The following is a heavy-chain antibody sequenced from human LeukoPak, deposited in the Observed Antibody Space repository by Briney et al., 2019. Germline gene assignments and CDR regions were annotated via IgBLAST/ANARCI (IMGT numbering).Heavy chain of an antibody. Sequence: GGSLRLSCAASGFTFSDHYMDWVRQAPGKGLEWVGRTRNKANSYTTEYAASVKGRFTISRDDSKNSLYLQMNSLKTEDTAVYYCARDRFGDGFDPWGQGTLVTVSS. D-gene: IGHD3-3*01. V-gene: IGHV3-72*01. CDR1: GFTFSDHY. CDR3: ARDRFGDGFDP. J-gene: IGHJ5*02. CDR2: TRNKANSYTT.